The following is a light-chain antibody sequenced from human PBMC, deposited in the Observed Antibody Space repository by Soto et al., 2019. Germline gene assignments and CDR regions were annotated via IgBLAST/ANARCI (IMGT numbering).Light chain of an antibody. CDR1: SSNIGTGYD. Sequence: QSVLTQPPSVSGAPGQRVTISCTGSSSNIGTGYDVHWYQQLPGTAPKLLIYGNSNRPSGVPDRFSGSKSGTSASLAITGLQAEDEADYYCQSYDSNLSVVFGGGTKVNVL. CDR2: GNS. V-gene: IGLV1-40*01. J-gene: IGLJ2*01. CDR3: QSYDSNLSVV.